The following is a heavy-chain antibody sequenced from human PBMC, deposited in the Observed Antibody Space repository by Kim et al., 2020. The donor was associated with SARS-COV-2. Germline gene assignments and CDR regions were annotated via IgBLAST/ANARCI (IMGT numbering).Heavy chain of an antibody. CDR3: ASSGRYFALFDY. D-gene: IGHD3-9*01. V-gene: IGHV4-34*01. J-gene: IGHJ4*02. CDR1: GGSFSGYY. CDR2: INHSGST. Sequence: SETLSLTCAVYGGSFSGYYWSWIRQPPGKGLEWIGEINHSGSTNYNPSLKSRVTISVDTSKNQFSLKLSSVTAADTAVYYCASSGRYFALFDYWGQGTLVTVSS.